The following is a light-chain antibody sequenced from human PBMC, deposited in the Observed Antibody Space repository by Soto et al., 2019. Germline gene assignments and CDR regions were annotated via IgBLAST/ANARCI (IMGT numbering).Light chain of an antibody. CDR2: AAS. J-gene: IGKJ2*01. Sequence: DIQMTQSPSSLSASVGDRVTITCRASQSISNYLNWYQQKPGKAPKLLIYAASSLQSGVPSRFSGSGSGTDFTLTISSLQPEDFATYYWQQSYSIPYTFGQGTKLEIK. V-gene: IGKV1-39*01. CDR3: QQSYSIPYT. CDR1: QSISNY.